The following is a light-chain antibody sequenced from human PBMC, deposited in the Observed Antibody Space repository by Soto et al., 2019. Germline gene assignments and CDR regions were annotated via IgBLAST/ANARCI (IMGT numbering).Light chain of an antibody. CDR1: QSVTSF. J-gene: IGKJ4*01. CDR3: QQRSNWPLT. Sequence: EIVLTQSPATLSLSPGERATLSCRASQSVTSFLAWYQQKPGQAPRLLIYDASDRATGIPARFSGSGSGTDFTLTISNLEPEDLAVYYCQQRSNWPLTFGGGTKVEIK. V-gene: IGKV3-11*01. CDR2: DAS.